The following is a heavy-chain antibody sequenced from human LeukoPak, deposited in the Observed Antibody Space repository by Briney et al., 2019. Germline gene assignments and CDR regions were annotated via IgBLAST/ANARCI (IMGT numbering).Heavy chain of an antibody. CDR3: ARHSSYDSSGYY. V-gene: IGHV4-39*01. CDR1: GGSISSSSYY. Sequence: SETLPLTCTVSGGSISSSSYYWGWIRQPPGKGLEWIGSIYYSGSTYYNPSLKSRVTISVDTSKNQFSLKLSSVTAADTAVYYCARHSSYDSSGYYWGQGTLVTVSS. J-gene: IGHJ4*02. D-gene: IGHD3-22*01. CDR2: IYYSGST.